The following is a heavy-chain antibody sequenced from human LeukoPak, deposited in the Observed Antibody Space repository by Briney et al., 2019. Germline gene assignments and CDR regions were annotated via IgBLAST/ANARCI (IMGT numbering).Heavy chain of an antibody. CDR3: ARVPDTGAGHDVFDI. CDR1: GYSITSGYY. CDR2: VYHSGST. Sequence: SETLSLTCTVSGYSITSGYYWGCIRQPPGKGLEWIGSVYHSGSTYYNPSLKSRVTISVDTSKNQFSLKLSSVTAADTAVYYCARVPDTGAGHDVFDIWGQGTMVTVSS. V-gene: IGHV4-38-2*02. J-gene: IGHJ3*02. D-gene: IGHD3-10*01.